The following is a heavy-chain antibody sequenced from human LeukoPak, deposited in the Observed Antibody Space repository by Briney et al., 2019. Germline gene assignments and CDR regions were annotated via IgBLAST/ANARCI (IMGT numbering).Heavy chain of an antibody. J-gene: IGHJ4*02. CDR2: IKTEAEDGTT. D-gene: IGHD3-16*01. V-gene: IGHV3-15*01. CDR3: TSALNLVLGELLGY. Sequence: PGGSLRLSCAASGFIFSKAWMAWARQAPGKGLEWVGHIKTEAEDGTTDYAAPVKGRFTISRDDAKSTLYLQMNSLNTEDTAVYCCTSALNLVLGELLGYWGQGTLVTVSP. CDR1: GFIFSKAW.